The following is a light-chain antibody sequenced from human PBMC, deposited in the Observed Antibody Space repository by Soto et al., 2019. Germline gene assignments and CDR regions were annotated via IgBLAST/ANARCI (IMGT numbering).Light chain of an antibody. CDR1: SSNIGAGYD. CDR3: QSYDSSLSGSV. V-gene: IGLV1-40*01. J-gene: IGLJ2*01. CDR2: GNS. Sequence: QSVLTQPPSVSGAPGQRVTISCTGSSSNIGAGYDVHWYQQLPGTAPKLLIYGNSNRPSGVPDRFSGSKSGTSASLAITGLQAEDEADYYCQSYDSSLSGSVVGGATKLTVL.